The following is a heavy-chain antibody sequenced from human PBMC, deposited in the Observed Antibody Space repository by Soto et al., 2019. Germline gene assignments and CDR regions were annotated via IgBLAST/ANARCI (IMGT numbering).Heavy chain of an antibody. CDR3: ARVVISGSYLDY. J-gene: IGHJ4*02. D-gene: IGHD1-26*01. CDR1: GFTFSSYG. CDR2: ISTNSSNI. Sequence: GGSLRLSCAASGFTFSSYGMHWVRQAPGKGLEWVSYISTNSSNIYYADSVRGRFTISRDNAKNSLYLQMNSLRAEDTAVYYCARVVISGSYLDYWGQGTLVTVSS. V-gene: IGHV3-48*01.